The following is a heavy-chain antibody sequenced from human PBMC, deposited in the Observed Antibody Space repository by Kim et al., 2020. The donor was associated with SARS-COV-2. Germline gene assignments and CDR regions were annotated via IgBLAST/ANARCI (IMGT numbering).Heavy chain of an antibody. V-gene: IGHV4-34*01. CDR3: ARGTPTITGAFDI. Sequence: SETLSLTCAVYGGSFSGYYWSWIRQPPGKGLEWIGEINHSGSINYNPSLKSRVTISVDTSKNQFSLKLSSVTAADTAVYYCARGTPTITGAFDIWGQGT. D-gene: IGHD5-12*01. CDR1: GGSFSGYY. J-gene: IGHJ3*02. CDR2: INHSGSI.